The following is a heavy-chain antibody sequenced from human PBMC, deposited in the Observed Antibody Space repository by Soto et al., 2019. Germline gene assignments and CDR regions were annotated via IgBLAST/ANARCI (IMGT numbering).Heavy chain of an antibody. CDR2: VSPPFGTS. CDR1: GVSFNNNG. J-gene: IGHJ6*02. V-gene: IGHV1-69*01. CDR3: ARVLYYGSGSYSPYGMDV. Sequence: QVQLVQSGAEVKKPGSSVKVSCKTSGVSFNNNGIGWVRQAPGHGLEWMGGVSPPFGTSNYARKFPGRISITADASTGTVNMELSSLTSEDTAQYYCARVLYYGSGSYSPYGMDVWGQGTTVTVSS. D-gene: IGHD3-10*01.